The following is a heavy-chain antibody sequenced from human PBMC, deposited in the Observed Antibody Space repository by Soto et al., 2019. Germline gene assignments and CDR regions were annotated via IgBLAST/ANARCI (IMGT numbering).Heavy chain of an antibody. V-gene: IGHV3-23*01. Sequence: EVRLLESGGGLLQPGGSLRLSCAASGFSFTRHAMSWVRQAPGKGLEWVSAISDTGGSTWCADSVKGRFTISRDNSKNTLYLQMNSLSPDDTAVYYCAKGSASSRPYYFDSWGQGTLVTVSS. D-gene: IGHD6-6*01. CDR2: ISDTGGST. J-gene: IGHJ4*02. CDR1: GFSFTRHA. CDR3: AKGSASSRPYYFDS.